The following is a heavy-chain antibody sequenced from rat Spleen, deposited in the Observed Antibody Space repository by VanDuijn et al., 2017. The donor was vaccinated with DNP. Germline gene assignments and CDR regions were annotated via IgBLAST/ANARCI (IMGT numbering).Heavy chain of an antibody. Sequence: EVQLVESGGGLVQPGRSLKLSCAASGFSFSYYYMAWVRQAPTKGLEWVTSITPSGNSAFYRDSVKGRFTVSRDNANSSLSLQMDNLRSEDTAAYYCAGHGVVYGLTFAYWGQGTLVTVSS. CDR2: ITPSGNSA. V-gene: IGHV5-25*01. CDR1: GFSFSYYY. J-gene: IGHJ3*01. CDR3: AGHGVVYGLTFAY. D-gene: IGHD1-6*01.